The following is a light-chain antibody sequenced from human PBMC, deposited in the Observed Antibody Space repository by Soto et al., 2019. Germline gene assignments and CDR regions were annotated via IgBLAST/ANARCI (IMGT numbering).Light chain of an antibody. CDR3: QSYDDSLGGHVI. V-gene: IGLV1-40*01. CDR2: ANT. Sequence: QSVLTQPPSVSGAPGQRVTISCTGSSSYIGAGYDVHWYQQLPGTAPKLLIYANTNRPSGFPDRFSGSKSGNAASLAITGLQAEDEADYYCQSYDDSLGGHVIFGGGTKLTVL. J-gene: IGLJ2*01. CDR1: SSYIGAGYD.